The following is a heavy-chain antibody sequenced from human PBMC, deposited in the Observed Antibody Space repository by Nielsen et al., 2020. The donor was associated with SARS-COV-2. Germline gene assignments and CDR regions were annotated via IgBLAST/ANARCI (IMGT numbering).Heavy chain of an antibody. D-gene: IGHD2-2*01. V-gene: IGHV4-39*02. CDR3: ARGDIAVVPAAMFRGDDAFDI. CDR1: GGSLSSRNYY. J-gene: IGHJ3*02. Sequence: SETLSLTCTVSGGSLSSRNYYWGWIRQPPGKGLEWIGTIYYSGSVSYNQSLRSRVTISVDTSKKHFSLKLTSVTAADTAVYFCARGDIAVVPAAMFRGDDAFDIWGQGTMVRVSS. CDR2: IYYSGSV.